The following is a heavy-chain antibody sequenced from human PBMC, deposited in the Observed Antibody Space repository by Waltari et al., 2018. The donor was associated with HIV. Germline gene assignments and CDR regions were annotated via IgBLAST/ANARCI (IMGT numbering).Heavy chain of an antibody. V-gene: IGHV4-4*02. Sequence: QVQLQESGPGLLKPSQTLSLTCDVSRGSIPRSNWWTWVRQTPEQGLDWLGGIFHGWSLNFSPSVRSRLTLSVDKSKNQFYLKLTTVTAADTATYFCSSLKVQPASGAGAFDYWGQGILVTVSS. CDR2: IFHGWSL. CDR1: RGSIPRSNW. D-gene: IGHD2-8*02. CDR3: SSLKVQPASGAGAFDY. J-gene: IGHJ4*02.